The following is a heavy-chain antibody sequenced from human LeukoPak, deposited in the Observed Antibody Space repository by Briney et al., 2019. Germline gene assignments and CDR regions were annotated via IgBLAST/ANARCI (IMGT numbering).Heavy chain of an antibody. Sequence: SDTLSLTCTVSGGSLSGHFWSWFRRPPGKGLENIGYTHSSGSTNYNPSYKSRVTVSLEMSKNQFSLSLSSVTAADTAVYYCARDPGDTDWYNFDFWGQGILVTVSS. V-gene: IGHV4-59*11. J-gene: IGHJ4*02. CDR3: ARDPGDTDWYNFDF. D-gene: IGHD3-9*01. CDR1: GGSLSGHF. CDR2: THSSGST.